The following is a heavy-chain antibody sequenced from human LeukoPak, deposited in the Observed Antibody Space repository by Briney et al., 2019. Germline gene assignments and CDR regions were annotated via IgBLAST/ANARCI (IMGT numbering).Heavy chain of an antibody. D-gene: IGHD3-10*01. CDR3: ARVGPLWFGELFTPLPYYYYYGMDV. CDR1: GFTFSSYS. V-gene: IGHV3-48*02. Sequence: GGSLRLSCAASGFTFSSYSMNWVRQAPGKGLEWVSYISSSSSTIYYADSVKGRFTISRDSAKNSLYLQMNSLRDEDTAVYYCARVGPLWFGELFTPLPYYYYYGMDVWGQGTTVTVSS. J-gene: IGHJ6*02. CDR2: ISSSSSTI.